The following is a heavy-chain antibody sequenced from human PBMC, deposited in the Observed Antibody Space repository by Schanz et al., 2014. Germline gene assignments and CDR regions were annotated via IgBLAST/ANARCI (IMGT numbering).Heavy chain of an antibody. J-gene: IGHJ6*02. D-gene: IGHD3-10*01. V-gene: IGHV1-8*01. CDR3: ASHRGFGV. CDR2: MNPNSGTT. CDR1: GYTLTNFD. Sequence: QVQLVQSGAEVKKPGASVKVSCKASGYTLTNFDINWVRQAPGQGLEWMGWMNPNSGTTGYAQKFQGRVTMTRNTSTSTAYMELRSLRSDDTAVYYCASHRGFGVWGQGTTVTVSS.